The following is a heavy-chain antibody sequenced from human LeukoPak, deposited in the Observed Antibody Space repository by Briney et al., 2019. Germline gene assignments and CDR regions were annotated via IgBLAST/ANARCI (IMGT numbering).Heavy chain of an antibody. CDR1: GDSISSRTYY. J-gene: IGHJ5*02. Sequence: PSQTLSLTCSVSGDSISSRTYYWTWIRQHPEKGLEWIGYIWNSGSTNYNPSLKSRVTISVDTSKNQFSLKLTSMTAADTAVYYCARDVSSTFPNCFDPWGKGILVIVSS. CDR3: ARDVSSTFPNCFDP. CDR2: IWNSGST. D-gene: IGHD6-6*01. V-gene: IGHV4-31*03.